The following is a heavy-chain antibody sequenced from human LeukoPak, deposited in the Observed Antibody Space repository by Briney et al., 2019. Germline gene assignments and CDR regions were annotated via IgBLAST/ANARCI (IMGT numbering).Heavy chain of an antibody. V-gene: IGHV1-69*05. J-gene: IGHJ5*02. D-gene: IGHD2-2*01. CDR1: GGTFSTYA. Sequence: ASVKVSCKASGGTFSTYAISWVRQAPGQGLEWMGGIIPIFGTANYAQKFQGRVTITTDESTSTAYMELSSLRSEDTAVYYCARGDGIVQYQLLRGAFDPWGQGTLVTVSS. CDR3: ARGDGIVQYQLLRGAFDP. CDR2: IIPIFGTA.